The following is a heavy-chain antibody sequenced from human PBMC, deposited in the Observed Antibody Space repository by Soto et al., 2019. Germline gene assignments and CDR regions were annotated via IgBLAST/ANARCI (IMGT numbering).Heavy chain of an antibody. CDR1: GGSISSGGYY. D-gene: IGHD4-4*01. V-gene: IGHV4-31*03. CDR2: IYYSGST. CDR3: ARGKYSNNNFDY. Sequence: SETLSLTCTVSGGSISSGGYYWSWIRQHPGKGLEWIGYIYYSGSTYYNPSLKSRVTISVDTSKNQFSLKLSSVTAADTAVYYCARGKYSNNNFDYWGQGTLVTVSS. J-gene: IGHJ4*02.